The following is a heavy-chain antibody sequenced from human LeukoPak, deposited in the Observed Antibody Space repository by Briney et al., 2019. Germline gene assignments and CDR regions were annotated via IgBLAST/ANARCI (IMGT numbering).Heavy chain of an antibody. CDR1: GGSISNHY. CDR2: IYYSGST. D-gene: IGHD4-11*01. V-gene: IGHV4-59*11. CDR3: ARAGSKTDDFDI. Sequence: SETLSLTCTASGGSISNHYWSWIRQPPGKGLEWIWYIYYSGSTNYNPSLKSRVTISVDTSKNQFSLKLSSVTGADTAVYYCARAGSKTDDFDIWGQGTMVTVSS. J-gene: IGHJ3*02.